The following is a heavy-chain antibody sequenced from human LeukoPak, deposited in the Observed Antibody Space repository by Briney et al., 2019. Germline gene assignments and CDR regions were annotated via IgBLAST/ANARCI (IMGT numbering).Heavy chain of an antibody. CDR3: AKDNRRHYTSGPNPDSLH. D-gene: IGHD6-19*01. V-gene: IGHV3-9*01. CDR1: GKYW. Sequence: GGSLRLSCAASGKYWMHWVRQPPGKGLEWVSGISWNSGTIDYADSVRGRFTISRDNAKNSLYLQMDSLRVEDTAFYYCAKDNRRHYTSGPNPDSLHWGQGALVTVSS. CDR2: ISWNSGTI. J-gene: IGHJ4*02.